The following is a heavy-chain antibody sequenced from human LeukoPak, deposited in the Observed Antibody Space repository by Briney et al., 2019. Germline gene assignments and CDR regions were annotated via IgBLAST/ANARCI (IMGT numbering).Heavy chain of an antibody. V-gene: IGHV3-23*01. CDR3: AKGGGSGSYRSWYYGMDV. D-gene: IGHD3-10*01. CDR2: ISGSGGST. J-gene: IGHJ6*02. CDR1: GFTFSSYA. Sequence: GGSLRLSCAAFGFTFSSYAMSWVRQAPGKGLEWVSAISGSGGSTYYADSVKGRFTISRDNSKNTLYLQMNSLRAEGTAVYYCAKGGGSGSYRSWYYGMDVWGQGTTVTVSS.